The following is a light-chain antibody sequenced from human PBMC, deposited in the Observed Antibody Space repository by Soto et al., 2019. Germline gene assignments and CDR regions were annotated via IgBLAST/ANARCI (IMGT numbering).Light chain of an antibody. V-gene: IGKV1-39*01. CDR1: QSISSY. J-gene: IGKJ4*01. CDR3: QQSYSTPLT. CDR2: AAS. Sequence: DIQMTQSPSSLSASVGDRVTITCRASQSISSYLNWYQQKPGKAPKLLIYAASSLQGGGPSRFSGSGSGTDFTLTISSLQPEDFATYYCQQSYSTPLTFGGVSKVDIK.